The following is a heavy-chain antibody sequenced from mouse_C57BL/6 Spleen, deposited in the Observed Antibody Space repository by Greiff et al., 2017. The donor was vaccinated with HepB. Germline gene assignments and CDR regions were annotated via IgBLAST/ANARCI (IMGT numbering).Heavy chain of an antibody. V-gene: IGHV10-3*01. D-gene: IGHD1-1*01. Sequence: EVQLVESGGGLVQPKGSLKLSCAASGFTFNTYAMHWVRQAPGKGLEWVARIRSKSSNYATYYADSVKDRFTISRDDSQSMLYLQMNNLKTEDTAMYYCVRGFITTVVDAMDYWGQGTSVTVSS. CDR2: IRSKSSNYAT. CDR3: VRGFITTVVDAMDY. CDR1: GFTFNTYA. J-gene: IGHJ4*01.